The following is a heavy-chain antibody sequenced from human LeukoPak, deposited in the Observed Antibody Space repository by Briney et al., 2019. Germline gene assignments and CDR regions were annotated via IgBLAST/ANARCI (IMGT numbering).Heavy chain of an antibody. J-gene: IGHJ4*02. Sequence: GESLKISCKGSGYSFTSYWIGWVRQMPGKCLEWMGIIYPGDSDTRYSPSFQGQVTISADKSISTAYLQWSSLKASDTAMYSCARQLVPATNTYFDYWGQGTLVTVSS. D-gene: IGHD2-2*01. CDR1: GYSFTSYW. CDR3: ARQLVPATNTYFDY. CDR2: IYPGDSDT. V-gene: IGHV5-51*01.